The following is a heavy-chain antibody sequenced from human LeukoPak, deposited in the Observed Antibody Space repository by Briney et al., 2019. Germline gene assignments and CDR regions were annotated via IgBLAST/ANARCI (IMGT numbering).Heavy chain of an antibody. CDR1: GGSFSAYY. D-gene: IGHD3-3*01. CDR2: INHSGST. J-gene: IGHJ4*02. CDR3: ASGVREWLFYC. Sequence: PSGTLSLTCAVYGGSFSAYYWSWIRQPPGKGLEWIGEINHSGSTNYNPSLKSRVTISVDTSKNQFSLKLNSVTAADTAVYYCASGVREWLFYCWGQGTLVTVSS. V-gene: IGHV4-34*01.